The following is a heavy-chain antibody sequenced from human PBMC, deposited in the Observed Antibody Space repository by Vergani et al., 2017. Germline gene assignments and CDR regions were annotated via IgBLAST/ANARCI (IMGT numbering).Heavy chain of an antibody. CDR1: GFTFSSYG. Sequence: VQLSESGGGLVQPGGSLRLSCAASGFTFSSYGMHWVRQAPGKGLEWVAVIWCDGINKYYADSLKGRFTISRDNSKTTLYLQMNSLRAEDTAVYYCAGGFRAYYYGMDVWGQGTTVTVSS. CDR2: IWCDGINK. V-gene: IGHV3-33*08. CDR3: AGGFRAYYYGMDV. J-gene: IGHJ6*02.